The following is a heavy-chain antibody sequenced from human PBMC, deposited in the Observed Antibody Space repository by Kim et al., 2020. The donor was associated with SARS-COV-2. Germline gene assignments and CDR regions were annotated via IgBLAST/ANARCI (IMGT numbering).Heavy chain of an antibody. J-gene: IGHJ6*03. CDR2: INNSGGT. D-gene: IGHD2-2*01. CDR3: ARGHTGVVPAPILGLGPFYYYYIMDV. V-gene: IGHV4-34*01. CDR1: GGSLSGYS. Sequence: SETLSLTCAVSGGSLSGYSWNWIRQPPGKGLEWIGEINNSGGTKYSTSLKSRVTMSIDTSKSQFSLRLTSVTAADTAVYFCARGHTGVVPAPILGLGPFYYYYIMDVWGRGTTVTVSS.